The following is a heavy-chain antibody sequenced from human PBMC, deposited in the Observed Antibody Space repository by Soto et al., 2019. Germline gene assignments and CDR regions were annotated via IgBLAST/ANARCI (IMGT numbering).Heavy chain of an antibody. J-gene: IGHJ4*02. D-gene: IGHD6-19*01. CDR3: ARETVAGNYFDY. V-gene: IGHV3-11*01. CDR1: GSTFSDYY. CDR2: ISSSGSTI. Sequence: LRLSCAASGSTFSDYYMSWIRQAPGKGLEWVSYISSSGSTIYYADSVKGRFTTSRDNAKNSLYLQMNSLRAEDTAVYYCARETVAGNYFDYWGQGTLVTVSS.